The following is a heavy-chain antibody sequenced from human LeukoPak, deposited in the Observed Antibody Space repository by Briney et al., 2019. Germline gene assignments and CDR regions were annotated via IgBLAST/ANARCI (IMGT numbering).Heavy chain of an antibody. CDR2: IKQDGREK. CDR3: ARAQYSSRLDY. CDR1: GFTFSSYW. Sequence: PGGSLRLSCAASGFTFSSYWMTWVRQAPGKGLEWVANIKQDGREKYYVDSVKGRFTIPRDNDNNSLYLQMNSLRAEDTAVYYCARAQYSSRLDYWGQGTLVSVSS. V-gene: IGHV3-7*01. J-gene: IGHJ4*02. D-gene: IGHD6-13*01.